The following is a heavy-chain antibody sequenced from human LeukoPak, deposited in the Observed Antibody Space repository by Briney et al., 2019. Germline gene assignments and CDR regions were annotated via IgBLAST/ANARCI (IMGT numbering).Heavy chain of an antibody. CDR1: GFTFSTYG. CDR2: ISYDGSNK. D-gene: IGHD3-3*01. J-gene: IGHJ4*02. CDR3: ANELRFLEWSSGGPDY. Sequence: GGSLRLSCAASGFTFSTYGMHWVRQAPGKGLEWVAVISYDGSNKYYADSVKGRFTISRDNSKNTLYLQMNSLRAEDTAVYYCANELRFLEWSSGGPDYWGQGTLVTVSS. V-gene: IGHV3-30*18.